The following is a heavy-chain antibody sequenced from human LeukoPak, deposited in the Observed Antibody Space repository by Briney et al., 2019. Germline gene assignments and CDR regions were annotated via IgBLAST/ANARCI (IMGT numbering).Heavy chain of an antibody. CDR2: SNPSSGGT. D-gene: IGHD3-3*01. CDR1: GYTFTGYY. V-gene: IGHV1-2*02. J-gene: IGHJ4*02. CDR3: ARVTRIAIFGVINNRPDY. Sequence: ASVKVTCKASGYTFTGYYIHWVRQAPGQRLEWMGWSNPSSGGTNYAQKFQGRVTMTRDTSITTVYMDLSSLRSDDTAVYYCARVTRIAIFGVINNRPDYWGQGTLVTVSS.